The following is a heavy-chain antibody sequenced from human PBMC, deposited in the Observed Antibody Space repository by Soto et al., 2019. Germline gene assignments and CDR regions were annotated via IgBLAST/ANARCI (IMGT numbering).Heavy chain of an antibody. J-gene: IGHJ4*02. CDR1: GHSFTSLH. Sequence: ASVKVSCKASGHSFTSLHFNWLRQATGQGLEWIGWMNPHSGDTGFAQRFQGRVTMTRNTSINTAYMELRGLRSQDTAVYYCARGSPGPVDHWGQGTQVTVSS. D-gene: IGHD3-10*01. CDR3: ARGSPGPVDH. CDR2: MNPHSGDT. V-gene: IGHV1-8*01.